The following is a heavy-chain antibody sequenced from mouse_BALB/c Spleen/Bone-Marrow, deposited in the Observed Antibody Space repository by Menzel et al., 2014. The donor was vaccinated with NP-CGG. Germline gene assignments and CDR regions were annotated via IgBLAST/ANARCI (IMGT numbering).Heavy chain of an antibody. D-gene: IGHD1-1*01. CDR3: ARDYYGSSEY. CDR2: INSNGGST. J-gene: IGHJ2*01. CDR1: GFTFSSYG. Sequence: EVQGVESGGGLVQPGGSLKLSCAASGFTFSSYGMSWVRQTPDKRLELVATINSNGGSTYYPDSVKGRFTISRDNAKNTLCLQMSGLKSEDTAMYYCARDYYGSSEYWGQGTPLTVSS. V-gene: IGHV5-6-3*01.